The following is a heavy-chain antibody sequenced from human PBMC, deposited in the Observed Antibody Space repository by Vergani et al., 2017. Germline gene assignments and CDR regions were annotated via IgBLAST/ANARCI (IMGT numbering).Heavy chain of an antibody. CDR2: IKSKTDGGTT. D-gene: IGHD3-22*01. J-gene: IGHJ4*02. V-gene: IGHV3-15*01. Sequence: EVQLVESGGGLVQPGGSLKLSCAASGFTFSNAWMSWVRQAPGKGLEWVGRIKSKTDGGTTDYAAPVKGRSTISRDDSKNTLYLQLNSLKTEDTAVYYCTTDRPYYYDSSGYYLAGYWGQGTLVTVSS. CDR1: GFTFSNAW. CDR3: TTDRPYYYDSSGYYLAGY.